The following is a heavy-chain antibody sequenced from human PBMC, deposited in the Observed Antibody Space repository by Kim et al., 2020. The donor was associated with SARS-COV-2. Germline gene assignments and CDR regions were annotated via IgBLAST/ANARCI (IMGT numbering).Heavy chain of an antibody. D-gene: IGHD3-22*01. CDR3: ARNYDSSGYYLKSYYFDY. Sequence: KRRVNISVDTSKNQFSLKLSSVTAADTAVYYCARNYDSSGYYLKSYYFDYWGQGTLVTVSS. V-gene: IGHV4-39*01. J-gene: IGHJ4*02.